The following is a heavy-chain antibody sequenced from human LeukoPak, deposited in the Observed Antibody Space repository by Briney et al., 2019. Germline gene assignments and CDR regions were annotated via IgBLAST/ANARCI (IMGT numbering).Heavy chain of an antibody. Sequence: PSETLSLTCTVSGGSISSSRYYWGWIRQPPGKGLEWIGSIYYSGSTYYNPSLKSRVTISVDTSKDQFSLKLSSVTAADTAVYYCARDRWSGDAFDIWGQGTMVTVSS. D-gene: IGHD2-15*01. CDR2: IYYSGST. CDR3: ARDRWSGDAFDI. CDR1: GGSISSSRYY. J-gene: IGHJ3*02. V-gene: IGHV4-39*07.